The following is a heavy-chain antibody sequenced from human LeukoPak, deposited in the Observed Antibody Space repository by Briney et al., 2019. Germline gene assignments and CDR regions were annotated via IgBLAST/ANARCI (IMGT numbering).Heavy chain of an antibody. V-gene: IGHV3-21*01. D-gene: IGHD3-10*01. CDR3: ARGRELLWFGEFYGMDV. Sequence: PGGSLRLSCAASGFTFSSYSMNWVRQAPGKGLEWVSSISSSSSYIYYADSVKGRFTISRDNAKNSLYLQMNSLRAEDTAVYYCARGRELLWFGEFYGMDVWGQGTTVTVSS. CDR1: GFTFSSYS. CDR2: ISSSSSYI. J-gene: IGHJ6*02.